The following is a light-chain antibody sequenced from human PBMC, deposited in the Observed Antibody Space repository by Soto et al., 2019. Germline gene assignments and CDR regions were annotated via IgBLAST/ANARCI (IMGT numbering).Light chain of an antibody. CDR2: DAS. Sequence: DIQMTQSPSNLSASAGDRVTITCRTSQRISIWLAWYQQKPGKAPKLLINDASSLESGVPSRFSGSGSGTGFTLTISSLQPDDFATYYCQQFNSFPITFGQGTRLEIK. J-gene: IGKJ5*01. CDR3: QQFNSFPIT. V-gene: IGKV1-5*01. CDR1: QRISIW.